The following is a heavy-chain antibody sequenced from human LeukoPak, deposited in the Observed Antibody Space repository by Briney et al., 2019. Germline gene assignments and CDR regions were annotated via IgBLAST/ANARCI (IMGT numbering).Heavy chain of an antibody. CDR1: GDSISNYY. CDR2: IYYSGST. D-gene: IGHD3-10*01. CDR3: ARERSMVRGVSWFDP. V-gene: IGHV4-59*01. J-gene: IGHJ5*02. Sequence: PSETLSLTCIVSGDSISNYYWSWIRQPPGKGLEWIGYIYYSGSTNYNPSLKSRVTISVDTSKNQFSLKLSSVTAADTAVYYCARERSMVRGVSWFDPWGQGTLVTVSS.